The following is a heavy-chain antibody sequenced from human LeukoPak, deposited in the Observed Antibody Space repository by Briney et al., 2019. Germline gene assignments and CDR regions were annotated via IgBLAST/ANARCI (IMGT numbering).Heavy chain of an antibody. J-gene: IGHJ6*03. CDR2: MSPNSGNT. CDR1: GYTFTSYD. Sequence: ASVKVSCKASGYTFTSYDINWVRQATGQGLEWMGWMSPNSGNTGYAQKFQGRVTMTRNTSISTAYMELSSLRSEDTAVYYCARAGVTTVTTYYYYYMDVWGKGTTVTVSS. D-gene: IGHD4-11*01. CDR3: ARAGVTTVTTYYYYYMDV. V-gene: IGHV1-8*01.